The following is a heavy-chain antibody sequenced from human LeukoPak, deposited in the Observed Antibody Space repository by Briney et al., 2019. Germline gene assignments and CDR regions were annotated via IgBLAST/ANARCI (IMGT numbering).Heavy chain of an antibody. CDR2: ISTSGTTI. CDR3: ARVYGDYGVMDY. Sequence: PGGSVTLPCAAWGLTFSHYYMSWLRQAQGREMEWISYISTSGTTIYYADSVKGRFTISRDNAKNSLYLQMNSLRAEDTAVYYCARVYGDYGVMDYWGQGSLCTVS. V-gene: IGHV3-11*01. CDR1: GLTFSHYY. D-gene: IGHD4-17*01. J-gene: IGHJ4*02.